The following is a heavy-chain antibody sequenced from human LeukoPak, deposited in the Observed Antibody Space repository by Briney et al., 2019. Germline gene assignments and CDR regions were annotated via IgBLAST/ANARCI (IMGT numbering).Heavy chain of an antibody. CDR3: AKTDIVVVPAALDY. D-gene: IGHD2-2*01. Sequence: PGGSLRLSCAASGFTFSSYGMHWVRQAPGKGLEWVAFIRYDGSNKYYADSVRGRFTISRDNSKNTLYLQMNSLRAEDTAVYYCAKTDIVVVPAALDYWGQGTLVTVSS. J-gene: IGHJ4*02. CDR1: GFTFSSYG. CDR2: IRYDGSNK. V-gene: IGHV3-30*02.